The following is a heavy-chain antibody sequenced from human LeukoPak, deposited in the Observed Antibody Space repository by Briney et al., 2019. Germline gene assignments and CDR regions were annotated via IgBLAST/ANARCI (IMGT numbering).Heavy chain of an antibody. V-gene: IGHV4-38-2*02. CDR2: IYHSGST. J-gene: IGHJ5*02. CDR3: ARTPSPGSGSYAVGNWFDP. CDR1: GYSISSGYY. D-gene: IGHD1-26*01. Sequence: SETLSLTCTVSGYSISSGYYWGWIRQPPGKGLEWIGSIYHSGSTYYNPSLKSRVTISVDTSKNQFSLKLSSVTAADTAVYYCARTPSPGSGSYAVGNWFDPWGQGTLVTVSS.